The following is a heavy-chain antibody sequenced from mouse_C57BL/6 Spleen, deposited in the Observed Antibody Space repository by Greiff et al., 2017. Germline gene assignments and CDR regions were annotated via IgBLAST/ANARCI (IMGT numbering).Heavy chain of an antibody. D-gene: IGHD1-1*01. V-gene: IGHV5-12*01. J-gene: IGHJ1*03. CDR1: GFTFSDYY. CDR3: ARQWGSSPYWYFDV. Sequence: EVQLVESGGGLVQPGGSLKLSCAASGFTFSDYYMYWVRQTPEKRLEWVAYISNGGGSTYYPDTVKGRFTISRDNAKNTLYLQMSRLKSEDTAMYYCARQWGSSPYWYFDVWGTGTTVTVSS. CDR2: ISNGGGST.